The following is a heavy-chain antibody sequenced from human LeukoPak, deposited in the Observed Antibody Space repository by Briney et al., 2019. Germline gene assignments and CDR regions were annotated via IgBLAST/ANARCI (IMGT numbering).Heavy chain of an antibody. J-gene: IGHJ4*02. D-gene: IGHD3-10*01. V-gene: IGHV4-59*01. CDR2: IYYSGST. Sequence: SETLSLTCAVYGGSFSGYYWSWIRQPPGKGLEWIGYIYYSGSTNYNPSLKSRVTISVDTSKNQFSLKLSSVTAADTAVYYCARGDGSDPFDYWGQGTLVTVSS. CDR1: GGSFSGYY. CDR3: ARGDGSDPFDY.